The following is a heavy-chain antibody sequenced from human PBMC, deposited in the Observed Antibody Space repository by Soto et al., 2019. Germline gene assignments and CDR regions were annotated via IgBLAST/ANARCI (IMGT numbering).Heavy chain of an antibody. CDR1: GGSISSSY. CDR2: LYYIGST. CDR3: ARYSGTYYVY. J-gene: IGHJ4*02. D-gene: IGHD1-26*01. V-gene: IGHV4-59*01. Sequence: SETLSLTCSVSGGSISSSYWGWSRQLPGKGLVWIGCLYYIGSTNYNPSLKSRVTISLVTSKNQLSLKLSSVTAADTAVYYCARYSGTYYVYGGQGTLVTVS.